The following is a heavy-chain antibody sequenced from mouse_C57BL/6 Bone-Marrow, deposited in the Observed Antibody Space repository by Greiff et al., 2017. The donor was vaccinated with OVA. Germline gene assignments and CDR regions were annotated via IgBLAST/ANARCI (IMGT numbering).Heavy chain of an antibody. CDR1: GYAFTNYL. J-gene: IGHJ3*01. CDR2: INPGSGGT. D-gene: IGHD2-4*01. Sequence: QVQLKESGAELVRPGTSVKVSCKASGYAFTNYLIAWVKQRPGQGLEWIGVINPGSGGTNYNDKVKGKVTLTADKSSSTAYMQLSSLTSEDSSVYCCARWDHDWGFAYWGQGTLVTVSA. CDR3: ARWDHDWGFAY. V-gene: IGHV1-54*01.